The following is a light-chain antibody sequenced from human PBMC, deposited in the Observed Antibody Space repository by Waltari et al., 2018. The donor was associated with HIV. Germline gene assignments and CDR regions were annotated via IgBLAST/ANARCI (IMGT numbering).Light chain of an antibody. CDR1: SSNIGAGYD. Sequence: QSVLTQPPSVSGAPGQRVTISCTGSSSNIGAGYDVHWYQQLPGTAPNPLYYGNGNRPAGVPDRFSGSKSGTSASLAITGLQAEDEADYYCQSYDSSLSAHVVFGGGTKLTVL. J-gene: IGLJ2*01. V-gene: IGLV1-40*01. CDR3: QSYDSSLSAHVV. CDR2: GNG.